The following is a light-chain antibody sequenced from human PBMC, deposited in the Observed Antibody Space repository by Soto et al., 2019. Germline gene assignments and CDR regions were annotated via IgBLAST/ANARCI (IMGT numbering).Light chain of an antibody. CDR3: QQTSSTPT. V-gene: IGKV1-39*01. CDR2: AAS. J-gene: IGKJ4*01. Sequence: DIQLTQSQYSLSASVGERVTLTGLASQSIRSYLNWYQQKPGKAPKLLIYAASSLQTGVSSRFSGSGSGTDFTLTISNLQPEDFATYYCQQTSSTPTFGGGTKVDIK. CDR1: QSIRSY.